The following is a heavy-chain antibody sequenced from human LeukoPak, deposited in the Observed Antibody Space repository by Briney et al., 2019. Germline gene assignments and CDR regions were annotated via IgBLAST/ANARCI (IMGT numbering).Heavy chain of an antibody. CDR1: GGSISSYY. Sequence: SETLSLTCTVSGGSISSYYWSWIRQPAGKGLEWIGRIYTSGSTNYNPSLKSRVTMSVDTSKNQFSLKLSSVTAADTAVYYCARAGIAAAAPFYYYYYMDVWGKGTTVTISS. D-gene: IGHD6-13*01. CDR3: ARAGIAAAAPFYYYYYMDV. J-gene: IGHJ6*03. CDR2: IYTSGST. V-gene: IGHV4-4*07.